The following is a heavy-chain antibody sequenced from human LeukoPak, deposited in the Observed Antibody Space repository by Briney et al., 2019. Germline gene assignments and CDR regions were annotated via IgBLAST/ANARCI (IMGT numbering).Heavy chain of an antibody. V-gene: IGHV4-31*03. D-gene: IGHD6-19*01. Sequence: NPSETLSLTCTVSGGSISSGGYYWSWIRQHPGKGLEWIGYIYYSGSAYYNPSLKSRVTISVDTSENQFSLKLSSVTAADTAVYYCARAFAYKGAVAGYTAGYYYGMDVWGQGTTVTVSS. CDR3: ARAFAYKGAVAGYTAGYYYGMDV. CDR2: IYYSGSA. J-gene: IGHJ6*02. CDR1: GGSISSGGYY.